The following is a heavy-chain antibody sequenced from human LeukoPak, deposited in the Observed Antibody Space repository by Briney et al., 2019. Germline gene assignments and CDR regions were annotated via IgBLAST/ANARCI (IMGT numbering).Heavy chain of an antibody. Sequence: RSETLSLTCTVPDGSISNSFWNWVRQPPGKGLEWIAYIHTSGSTNYNPAFKSRVTLSVDTSKSQFSLRLNSVTASDTAVYYCANSYDGKIVPLDNWGQGTLVTVSS. CDR1: DGSISNSF. CDR3: ANSYDGKIVPLDN. D-gene: IGHD4-23*01. J-gene: IGHJ4*02. V-gene: IGHV4-4*09. CDR2: IHTSGST.